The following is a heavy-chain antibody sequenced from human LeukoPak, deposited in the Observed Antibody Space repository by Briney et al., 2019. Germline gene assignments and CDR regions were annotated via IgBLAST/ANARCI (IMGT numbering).Heavy chain of an antibody. CDR2: INPNSGGT. Sequence: ASVKVSCKASGYTFTSYGISWVRQAPGQGLEWMGWINPNSGGTNYAQKFQGRVTMTRDTSISTAYMELSRLRSDDTAVYYCALDILTGFFDYWGQGTLVTVSS. CDR3: ALDILTGFFDY. V-gene: IGHV1-2*02. D-gene: IGHD3-9*01. J-gene: IGHJ4*02. CDR1: GYTFTSYG.